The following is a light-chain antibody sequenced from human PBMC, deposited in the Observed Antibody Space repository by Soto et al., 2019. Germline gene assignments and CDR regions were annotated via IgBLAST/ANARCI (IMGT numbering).Light chain of an antibody. J-gene: IGKJ5*01. V-gene: IGKV3-15*01. CDR3: QQYNNWPFS. Sequence: EIVMTQSPGTLSVSPGDRATLSCRAGQGVTTNFAWYQQKSGQSPRLIIYDVSIRATGVPARFSGTGSETDFTLTISGLQSEDAAVYFCQQYNNWPFSFGQGTRLEIK. CDR2: DVS. CDR1: QGVTTN.